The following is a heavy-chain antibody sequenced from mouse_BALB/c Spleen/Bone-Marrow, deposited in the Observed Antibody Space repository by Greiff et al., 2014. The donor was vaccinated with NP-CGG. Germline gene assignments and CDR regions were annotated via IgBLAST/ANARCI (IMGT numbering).Heavy chain of an antibody. Sequence: VMLVESGPGLVAPSQSLSITCTVSGFSLTSYGVHWVRQPPGKGLEWLGVICAGGATNYNSALMPRPSISKNNSNRHVFLKINQLQTDYAAKYYGARSTTSDYFDYWGQGTPLTVSS. CDR3: ARSTTSDYFDY. V-gene: IGHV2-9*02. CDR1: GFSLTSYG. D-gene: IGHD1-1*01. J-gene: IGHJ2*01. CDR2: ICAGGAT.